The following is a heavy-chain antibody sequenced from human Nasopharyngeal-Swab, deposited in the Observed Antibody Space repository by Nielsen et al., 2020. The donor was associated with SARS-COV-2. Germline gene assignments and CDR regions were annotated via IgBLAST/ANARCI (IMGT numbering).Heavy chain of an antibody. Sequence: SETLSLTCTVSGGSISSRGYYWSWIRQHPGKGLEWIGYIYYSGSTYYNPSLKSRVTISVDTSKNQFSLKLSSVTAADTAVHYCARDRTAAPGIWFDPWGQGTLVTVSS. CDR3: ARDRTAAPGIWFDP. D-gene: IGHD6-13*01. J-gene: IGHJ5*02. V-gene: IGHV4-31*03. CDR2: IYYSGST. CDR1: GGSISSRGYY.